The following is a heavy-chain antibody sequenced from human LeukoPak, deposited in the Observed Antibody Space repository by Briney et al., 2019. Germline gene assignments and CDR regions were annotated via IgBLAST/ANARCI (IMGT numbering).Heavy chain of an antibody. J-gene: IGHJ6*03. CDR1: GYTFTGYY. CDR3: ARGGDYGSYYYYMDV. CDR2: INPNSGGT. V-gene: IGHV1-2*02. D-gene: IGHD4-17*01. Sequence: ASVTVSCKASGYTFTGYYMHWVRQAPGQGLEWMGWINPNSGGTNYAQKFQGRVTMTRDTSISTAYMELSRLRSDDTAVYYCARGGDYGSYYYYMDVWGKGTTVTVSS.